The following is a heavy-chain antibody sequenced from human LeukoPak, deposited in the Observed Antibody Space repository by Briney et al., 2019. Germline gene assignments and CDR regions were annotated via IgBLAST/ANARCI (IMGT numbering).Heavy chain of an antibody. J-gene: IGHJ5*01. CDR2: MRSGGGNA. CDR1: GCTFSTYG. V-gene: IGHV3-30*02. Sequence: GGSLILSCTASGCTFSTYGMPWVRQLPGKGLEGVAFMRSGGGNAHYTEAVEGLFTISRDDSKNTLFLEMNSLRPEDTAMYYCATDWRTDWSNWFDPWGQARLVTVSS. CDR3: ATDWRTDWSNWFDP. D-gene: IGHD3-9*01.